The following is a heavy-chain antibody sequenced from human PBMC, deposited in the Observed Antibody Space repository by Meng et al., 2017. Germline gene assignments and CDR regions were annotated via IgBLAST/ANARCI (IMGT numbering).Heavy chain of an antibody. CDR2: IYHSGST. Sequence: SETLSLTCTVSGYSISSGYYWGWIRQPPGKGLEWIGSIYHSGSTYYNPSLKSRVTISVDTSKNQFSLRLSSVTAADTAVYYCARTGSCTSTSCYDYFYGLDVWGQGTTVTVSS. J-gene: IGHJ6*02. CDR1: GYSISSGYY. V-gene: IGHV4-38-2*02. D-gene: IGHD2-2*01. CDR3: ARTGSCTSTSCYDYFYGLDV.